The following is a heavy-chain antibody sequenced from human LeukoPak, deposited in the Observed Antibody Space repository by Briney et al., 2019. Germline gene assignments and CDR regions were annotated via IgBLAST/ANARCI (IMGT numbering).Heavy chain of an antibody. D-gene: IGHD3-9*01. CDR2: ISSSSSYI. CDR3: ARDLQRYFDWPPGV. CDR1: GFTVSSYS. V-gene: IGHV3-21*01. Sequence: GGSLRLSCAASGFTVSSYSMNWVRQAPGKGLEWVSSISSSSSYIYYADSVKGRFTISRDNAKNSLYLQMNSLRAEDTAVYYCARDLQRYFDWPPGVGGQGTLVTVSS. J-gene: IGHJ4*02.